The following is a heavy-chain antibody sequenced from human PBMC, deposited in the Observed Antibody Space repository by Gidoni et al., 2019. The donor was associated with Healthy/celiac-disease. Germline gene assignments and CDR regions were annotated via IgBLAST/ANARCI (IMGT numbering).Heavy chain of an antibody. CDR1: GFAFSSYA. CDR3: VKGRGTTGINFDY. Sequence: EVQLVESGGGLVQPGGSLRLAWSASGFAFSSYAMHWVRQAPGKGLGYVSSISRKGGSTYYADSVQCRFTISRDNSKNTLYLQMISLRAEDTAVYYCVKGRGTTGINFDYWGQGTLVTVSS. V-gene: IGHV3-64D*08. CDR2: ISRKGGST. J-gene: IGHJ4*02. D-gene: IGHD4-17*01.